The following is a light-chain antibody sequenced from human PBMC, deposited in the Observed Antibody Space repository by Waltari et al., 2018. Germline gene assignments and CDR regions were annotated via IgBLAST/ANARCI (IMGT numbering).Light chain of an antibody. V-gene: IGKV3D-15*01. CDR3: QQYNNWRT. Sequence: EIVMTQSPATLSVSPGERATLSCRASQGVSSNLAWYPPKPGQAPRLLIYGASTRATGIPARFSGSGSGTEFTLTISSLQSEDFAVYYCQQYNNWRTFGQGTKVEIK. J-gene: IGKJ1*01. CDR1: QGVSSN. CDR2: GAS.